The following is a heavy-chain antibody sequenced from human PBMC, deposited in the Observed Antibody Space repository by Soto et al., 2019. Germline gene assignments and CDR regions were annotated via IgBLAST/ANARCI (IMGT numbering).Heavy chain of an antibody. CDR3: ARLGAAAGTSWFDS. CDR2: IYHSGST. J-gene: IGHJ5*01. Sequence: SETLSLTCAVSGGSISSSNWWSWVRQPPGKGLEWIGEIYHSGSTNYNPSLKSRVTISVDKSKNQFSLKLSSVTAADTAVYYCARLGAAAGTSWFDSRGQGTLVTVSS. CDR1: GGSISSSNW. D-gene: IGHD6-13*01. V-gene: IGHV4-4*02.